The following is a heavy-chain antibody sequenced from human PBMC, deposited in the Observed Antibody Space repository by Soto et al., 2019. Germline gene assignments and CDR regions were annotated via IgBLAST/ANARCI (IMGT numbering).Heavy chain of an antibody. V-gene: IGHV1-69*12. CDR1: GGTFSSYT. CDR2: IIPIFGTP. Sequence: QVQLVQSGAEVKKPGSSVKVSCKASGGTFSSYTISWVRQAPGQGLEWMGGIIPIFGTPNYAQKFQGRVTITADESTRTAYMDLNSLRSEDTAVYYCARSRVEVASIRLYYGMDAWGQGTTVTVPS. CDR3: ARSRVEVASIRLYYGMDA. J-gene: IGHJ6*02. D-gene: IGHD2-21*01.